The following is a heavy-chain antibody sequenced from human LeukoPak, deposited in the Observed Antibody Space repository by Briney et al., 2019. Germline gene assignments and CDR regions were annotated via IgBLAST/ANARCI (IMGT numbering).Heavy chain of an antibody. V-gene: IGHV1-2*02. CDR1: GYTFTGYY. CDR3: ARITMVRGVITDI. D-gene: IGHD3-10*01. CDR2: INPNSGGT. J-gene: IGHJ3*02. Sequence: GASVKVSCKASGYTFTGYYMHWVRRAPGQGLEWMGWINPNSGGTNYAQKFQGRVTMTRDTSISTAYMELSRLRSDDTAVYYRARITMVRGVITDIWGQGTMVTVSS.